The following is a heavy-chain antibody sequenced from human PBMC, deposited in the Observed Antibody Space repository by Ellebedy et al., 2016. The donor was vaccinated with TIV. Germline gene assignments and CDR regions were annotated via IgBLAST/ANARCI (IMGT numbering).Heavy chain of an antibody. CDR2: INQDGSDK. CDR1: RFSFSSYW. D-gene: IGHD4-17*01. CDR3: ATDGSYGDYRSPAHAFVF. V-gene: IGHV3-7*01. J-gene: IGHJ3*01. Sequence: GGSLRLSCAASRFSFSSYWMSWVRQPPGKGLEWVANINQDGSDKYYVDSVKGRFTISRDNAKNSLYLQMNSLRDEETSVYYCATDGSYGDYRSPAHAFVFWGQGTMVTVSS.